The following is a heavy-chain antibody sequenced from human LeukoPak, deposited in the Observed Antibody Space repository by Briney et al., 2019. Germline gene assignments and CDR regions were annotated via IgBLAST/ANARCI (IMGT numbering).Heavy chain of an antibody. V-gene: IGHV4-59*01. D-gene: IGHD6-6*01. J-gene: IGHJ4*02. Sequence: PSETLSPTCTVSGGSISSCYWSWIRQPPGKGLEWIGYIYYSGSTNYNPSLKSRVTISVDTSKNQFSLKLSSVTAADTAVYYCASSSIAARGAFDYWGQGTLVTVSS. CDR1: GGSISSCY. CDR2: IYYSGST. CDR3: ASSSIAARGAFDY.